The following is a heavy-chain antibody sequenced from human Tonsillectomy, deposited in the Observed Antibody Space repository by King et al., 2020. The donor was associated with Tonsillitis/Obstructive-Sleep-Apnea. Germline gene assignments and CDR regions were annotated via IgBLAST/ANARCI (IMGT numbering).Heavy chain of an antibody. CDR1: GFTFSSYA. Sequence: QVQLVESGGGVVQPGRSLRLSCAASGFTFSSYAMHWVRQAPGKGLEWVAIISYDGSKKYYADSVKGRFTISRDNSTNTLYLQMNSLRAEDTAVYFCSGGNSGDYWGQGTLVTVSS. V-gene: IGHV3-30*04. D-gene: IGHD4-23*01. CDR2: ISYDGSKK. CDR3: SGGNSGDY. J-gene: IGHJ4*02.